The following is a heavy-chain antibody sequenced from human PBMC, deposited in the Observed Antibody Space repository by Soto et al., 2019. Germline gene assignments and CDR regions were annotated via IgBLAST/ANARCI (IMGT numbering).Heavy chain of an antibody. Sequence: QVQLVESGGGVVQPGRSLRLCCAASGFTFSSYAMHWVRQAPGKGLEWVTIVSYDGSNKYYADSVKGRFTISRDNSKNTLFLQMNSLRAEDTAVYYCARDQNILTGYSFDHWGQGTLVTVSS. J-gene: IGHJ4*02. CDR1: GFTFSSYA. D-gene: IGHD3-9*01. CDR2: VSYDGSNK. V-gene: IGHV3-30-3*01. CDR3: ARDQNILTGYSFDH.